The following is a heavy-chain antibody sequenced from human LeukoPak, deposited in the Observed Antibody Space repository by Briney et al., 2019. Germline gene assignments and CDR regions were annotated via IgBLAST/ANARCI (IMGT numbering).Heavy chain of an antibody. V-gene: IGHV1-18*01. CDR1: GYTFTSYG. D-gene: IGHD1-26*01. J-gene: IGHJ3*02. Sequence: ASVKVSCKASGYTFTSYGISWVRQAPGQGLEWMGWISAYNGNTNYAQKLQGKVTMTTDTSTSTAYMELRSLRSDDTAVYYCASLGGSHNGYAFDIWGQGTMVTVSS. CDR3: ASLGGSHNGYAFDI. CDR2: ISAYNGNT.